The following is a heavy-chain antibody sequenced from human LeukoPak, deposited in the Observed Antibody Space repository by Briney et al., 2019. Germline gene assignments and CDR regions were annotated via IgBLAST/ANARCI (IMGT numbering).Heavy chain of an antibody. D-gene: IGHD3-3*01. V-gene: IGHV3-33*01. CDR1: GFTFSTYG. CDR3: ARDLEIGSSSYYFDY. Sequence: GGSLRLSCAASGFTFSTYGMHWVRQAPGKGLEWVAVIWYDGSNKYYADSVRGRFTIFRDNFKNTLYLQMNSLRAEDTAVYYRARDLEIGSSSYYFDYWGQGTLVTVSS. J-gene: IGHJ4*02. CDR2: IWYDGSNK.